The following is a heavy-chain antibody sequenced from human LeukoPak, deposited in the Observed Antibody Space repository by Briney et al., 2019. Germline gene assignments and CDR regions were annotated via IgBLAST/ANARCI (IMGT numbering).Heavy chain of an antibody. Sequence: GGSLRLSCAASGFTFSDYYMSWIRQAPGKGLEWVSYISSSGSTIYYEDSVTGRFTISRDNAKNSLYLQMNSLRAEDTAVYYCARDIAGYDFWSGYYFDYWGQGTLVTVSS. CDR1: GFTFSDYY. CDR3: ARDIAGYDFWSGYYFDY. V-gene: IGHV3-11*04. D-gene: IGHD3-3*01. J-gene: IGHJ4*02. CDR2: ISSSGSTI.